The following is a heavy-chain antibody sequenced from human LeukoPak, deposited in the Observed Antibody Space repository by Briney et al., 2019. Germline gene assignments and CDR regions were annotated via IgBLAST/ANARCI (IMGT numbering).Heavy chain of an antibody. CDR3: AKSRLTASDSYGMDV. Sequence: GGSLRLSCAASGFTVSSNYMSWVRQAPGKGLEWVSVIYSGGSTYYADSVKGRFTISRDNSKNTLYLQMNSLRAEDTAVYYCAKSRLTASDSYGMDVWGQGTTVTVSS. D-gene: IGHD5-18*01. CDR2: IYSGGST. J-gene: IGHJ6*02. CDR1: GFTVSSNY. V-gene: IGHV3-66*01.